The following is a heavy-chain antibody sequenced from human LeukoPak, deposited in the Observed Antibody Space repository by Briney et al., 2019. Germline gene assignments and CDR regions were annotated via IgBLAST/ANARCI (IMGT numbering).Heavy chain of an antibody. J-gene: IGHJ4*02. CDR3: ACLPVAHKHNFDS. V-gene: IGHV4-59*08. CDR1: GDSITISY. Sequence: FSGDSITISYWTWIRQPPGKGLEWLGDISYSANTNYNPSLKSRVSMSVDTSKTQFFLRLSSVTTADTAVYYCACLPVAHKHNFDSWGQGLLLAVSS. D-gene: IGHD6-19*01. CDR2: ISYSANT.